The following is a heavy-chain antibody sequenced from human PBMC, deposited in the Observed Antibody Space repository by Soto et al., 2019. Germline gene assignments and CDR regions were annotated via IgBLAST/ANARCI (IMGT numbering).Heavy chain of an antibody. V-gene: IGHV1-46*03. CDR2: INPSGGAT. CDR1: GYTFTKYY. CDR3: ARDTELRGTILGLVIMWKYNWSDT. J-gene: IGHJ5*02. D-gene: IGHD3-3*01. Sequence: QVQLVQSGTEVKKPGASLKISCKTSGYTFTKYYMHWMRQAPGQGLEWMGIINPSGGATSYAQKFQGRVTMTRDTSRHTLYIERSEMRYEETGVYFCARDTELRGTILGLVIMWKYNWSDTWGQGTLVTVSS.